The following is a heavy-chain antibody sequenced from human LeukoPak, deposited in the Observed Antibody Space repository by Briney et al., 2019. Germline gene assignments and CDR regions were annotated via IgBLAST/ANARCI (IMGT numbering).Heavy chain of an antibody. Sequence: SETLSLTCTVSGGSISSYYWSWIRQPPGKGLEWIGYIYYSGSTKYNPSLKSRVTISVDTSKNQFSLKLSSVTAADTAVYYCARVPYYYGMDVWGQGTTVTVSS. CDR2: IYYSGST. J-gene: IGHJ6*02. V-gene: IGHV4-59*01. CDR3: ARVPYYYGMDV. CDR1: GGSISSYY.